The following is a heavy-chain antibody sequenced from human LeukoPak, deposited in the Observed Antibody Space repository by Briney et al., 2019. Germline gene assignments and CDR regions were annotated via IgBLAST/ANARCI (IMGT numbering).Heavy chain of an antibody. V-gene: IGHV3-30*02. CDR3: AKGALYSSSWFDY. D-gene: IGHD6-13*01. CDR2: IRYDGSNK. J-gene: IGHJ4*02. Sequence: GGSLRLSCAASGFTFSSYAMHWVRQAPGKGLEWVAFIRYDGSNKYYADSVKGRFTISRDNSKNTLYLQMNSLRAEDTAVYYCAKGALYSSSWFDYWGQGTLVTVSS. CDR1: GFTFSSYA.